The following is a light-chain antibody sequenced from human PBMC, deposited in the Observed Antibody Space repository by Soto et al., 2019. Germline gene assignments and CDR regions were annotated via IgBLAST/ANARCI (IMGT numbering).Light chain of an antibody. CDR3: MQGSHWPPWT. CDR2: KVS. V-gene: IGKV2-30*01. CDR1: RSLLSSDGNTF. J-gene: IGKJ1*01. Sequence: DVVMTQSPLSLPVTLGQPASISCRSSRSLLSSDGNTFLNWFQQRPGQSPRRLIYKVSNRDSGVPDRFNGSGSGTDFTLKISRVEAEDVGVYYCMQGSHWPPWTFGQGTKVEIK.